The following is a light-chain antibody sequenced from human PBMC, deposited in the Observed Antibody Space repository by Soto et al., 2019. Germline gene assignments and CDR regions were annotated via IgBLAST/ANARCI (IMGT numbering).Light chain of an antibody. V-gene: IGLV2-11*01. CDR3: CSYAGRYTWV. J-gene: IGLJ3*02. CDR2: DVS. Sequence: QSALTQPRSVSGSPRQSVTISCTGTSSDVGGYNYVSWYQQHPGEAPKVMIYDVSERPSGVPDRFSGSKSGNTASLTISGLQAEDEDDYYCCSYAGRYTWVFGGGTQLTVL. CDR1: SSDVGGYNY.